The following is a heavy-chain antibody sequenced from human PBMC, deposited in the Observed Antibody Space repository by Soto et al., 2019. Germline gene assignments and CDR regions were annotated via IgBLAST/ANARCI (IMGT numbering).Heavy chain of an antibody. D-gene: IGHD2-21*02. Sequence: GGSLRLSFAASGFTFKSHWMHWVRQVPEKGLLWVARIDGAGTSAYYAASVQGRFTISRDNAKNPLYLQMNSLRPEETALYYCARGPFYVTVSGQGTRVKVSS. J-gene: IGHJ3*01. CDR2: IDGAGTSA. CDR3: ARGPFYVTV. CDR1: GFTFKSHW. V-gene: IGHV3-74*01.